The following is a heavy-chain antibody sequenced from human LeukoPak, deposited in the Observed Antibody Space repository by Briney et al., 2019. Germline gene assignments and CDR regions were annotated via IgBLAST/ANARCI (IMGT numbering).Heavy chain of an antibody. CDR2: IYTSGST. CDR1: GGSISSYY. Sequence: PSETLSLTCTVSGGSISSYYWSWIRQPAGKGLEWIGRIYTSGSTNYNPSLKSRVTMSVDTSKNQFSLKLSSVTAADTAVYYCARDSPPAYCSGGSCYFDYWGRGTLVTVSS. V-gene: IGHV4-4*07. D-gene: IGHD2-15*01. J-gene: IGHJ4*02. CDR3: ARDSPPAYCSGGSCYFDY.